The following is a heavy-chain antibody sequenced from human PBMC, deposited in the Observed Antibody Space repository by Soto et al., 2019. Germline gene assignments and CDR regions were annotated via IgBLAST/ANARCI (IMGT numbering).Heavy chain of an antibody. CDR3: AKQPLKVPLRFDY. D-gene: IGHD6-25*01. V-gene: IGHV3-23*01. CDR1: GFTFSTYA. CDR2: ISSSSGST. Sequence: EVQLLESGGGLVQPGGSLRLSCAASGFTFSTYAMAWVRQAPGKGLEWVSSISSSSGSTFYADSVKGRFTISRDNSENTLSLQTNSLRAEDTAVYYCAKQPLKVPLRFDYWGQGTLVTVSS. J-gene: IGHJ4*02.